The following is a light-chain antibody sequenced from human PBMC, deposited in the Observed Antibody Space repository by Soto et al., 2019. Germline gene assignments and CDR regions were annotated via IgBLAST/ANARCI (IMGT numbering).Light chain of an antibody. Sequence: DIQMTQSPSSLSASVGDRITITCQASQDISNRLNWYHQKPGKAPNLLIYDASNLAAGVPSGFSGSGSGTDFTFTISSLHPEDIGTYYCQHCFTVPYTFGQGTKLEIK. CDR3: QHCFTVPYT. CDR2: DAS. V-gene: IGKV1-33*01. CDR1: QDISNR. J-gene: IGKJ2*01.